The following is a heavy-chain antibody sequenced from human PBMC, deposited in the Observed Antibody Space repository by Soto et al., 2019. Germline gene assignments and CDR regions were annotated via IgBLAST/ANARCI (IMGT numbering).Heavy chain of an antibody. J-gene: IGHJ5*02. CDR1: GFTFSSYA. D-gene: IGHD1-1*01. Sequence: GGSLRLSCAASGFTFSSYAMSWVRQAPGKGLEWVSAISGSGGSTYYADSVKGRFTISRDNSKNTLYLQMNSLRAEDTAVYYCARDQLEGNWLDPWGQGTLVTVSS. CDR2: ISGSGGST. CDR3: ARDQLEGNWLDP. V-gene: IGHV3-23*01.